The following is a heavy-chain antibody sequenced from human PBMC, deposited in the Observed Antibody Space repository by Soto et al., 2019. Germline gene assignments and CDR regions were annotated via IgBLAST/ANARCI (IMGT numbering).Heavy chain of an antibody. CDR1: GFTFSTYA. D-gene: IGHD3-10*01. Sequence: VGSLRLSCAASGFTFSTYAMSWVRQAPGKGLEWVSTISDNGDRTYYAASVKGRFTISRDNSKNTLYLLMNSLSAEDTALYYCAKVHGSGTYYNFPDYWGQGTLVTVSS. V-gene: IGHV3-23*01. CDR2: ISDNGDRT. CDR3: AKVHGSGTYYNFPDY. J-gene: IGHJ4*02.